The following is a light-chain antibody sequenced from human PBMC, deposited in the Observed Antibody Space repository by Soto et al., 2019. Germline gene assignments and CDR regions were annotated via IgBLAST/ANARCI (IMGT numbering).Light chain of an antibody. CDR2: EVS. V-gene: IGLV2-14*01. Sequence: QSALTQPASVSGSPGQSITISCTGTSSDIGSYNSVSWYQHHPGKAPKLLIYEVSNRPSGVSNRFSGSKSGNTASLTISGLQAEDEAAYYCSSFTSSSTVVFGGGTKLTVL. CDR3: SSFTSSSTVV. CDR1: SSDIGSYNS. J-gene: IGLJ2*01.